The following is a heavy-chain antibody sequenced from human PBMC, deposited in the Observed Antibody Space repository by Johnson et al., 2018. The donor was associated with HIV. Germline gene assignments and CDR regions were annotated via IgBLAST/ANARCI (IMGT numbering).Heavy chain of an antibody. CDR1: GFTASSNY. J-gene: IGHJ3*01. CDR3: ARDRFGSGRPNAFDL. CDR2: IFSVGSA. Sequence: MQLVESGGSVVRPGGSLRLSCAAPGFTASSNYMSWVRQAPGKGLERVSVIFSVGSAYYAASVKGRVTISRDNSKNTLYLQMNSLRIEDTAVYYCARDRFGSGRPNAFDLWGQGTMVTVSS. V-gene: IGHV3-66*02. D-gene: IGHD3-10*01.